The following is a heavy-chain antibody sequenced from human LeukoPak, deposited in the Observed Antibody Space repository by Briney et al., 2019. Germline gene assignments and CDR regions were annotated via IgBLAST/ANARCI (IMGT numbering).Heavy chain of an antibody. CDR1: GFTFSSYA. CDR3: AKGGQFYPARPYYYGSGSYYLDY. J-gene: IGHJ4*02. D-gene: IGHD3-10*01. Sequence: PGGSLRLSCAASGFTFSSYAMSWVRQAPGKGLEWVSAISGSGGSTYYADSVKGRFTISRDNSKNTLYLQMNSLRAEDTAVYYCAKGGQFYPARPYYYGSGSYYLDYWGQGTLVTVSS. V-gene: IGHV3-23*01. CDR2: ISGSGGST.